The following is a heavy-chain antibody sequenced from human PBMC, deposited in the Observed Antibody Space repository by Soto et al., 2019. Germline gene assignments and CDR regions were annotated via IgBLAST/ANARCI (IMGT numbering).Heavy chain of an antibody. Sequence: PSETLSLTCTVSGGSIGSSGYYWGWIRQPPGKGLEWIGSIYYSGSTYYNPSLKSRVTISVDTSKNQFSLKLSSVTAADTAVYYCARNGDCSGGSCYSGPNWFDPWGQGTLVTVSS. D-gene: IGHD2-15*01. CDR1: GGSIGSSGYY. V-gene: IGHV4-39*01. J-gene: IGHJ5*02. CDR2: IYYSGST. CDR3: ARNGDCSGGSCYSGPNWFDP.